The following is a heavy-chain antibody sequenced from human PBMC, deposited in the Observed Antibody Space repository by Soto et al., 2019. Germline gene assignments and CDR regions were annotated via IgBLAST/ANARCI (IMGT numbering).Heavy chain of an antibody. CDR2: INPSGGST. Sequence: GASVKVSCKASGYTFTSYYMHWVRQAPGQGLEWMGIINPSGGSTSYAQKFQGRVTMTRDTSTSTVYMELSSLRSEDTAVYYCARAGDYDFWSGYSPFGYWGQGTLVTVSS. CDR3: ARAGDYDFWSGYSPFGY. V-gene: IGHV1-46*01. D-gene: IGHD3-3*01. CDR1: GYTFTSYY. J-gene: IGHJ4*02.